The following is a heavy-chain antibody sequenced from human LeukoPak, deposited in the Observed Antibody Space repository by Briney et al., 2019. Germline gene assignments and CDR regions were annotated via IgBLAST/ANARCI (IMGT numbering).Heavy chain of an antibody. V-gene: IGHV4-34*01. CDR1: GGSFSGYY. CDR3: ARGRRSVALKFDY. Sequence: SETLSLTCAVYGGSFSGYYWSWIRQPPGKGLEWIGEINHSGSTNYNPSLKSRVTISVDTSKNQFSLKLSSVTAADTAVYYCARGRRSVALKFDYWGQGTLVTVSS. D-gene: IGHD3-3*01. J-gene: IGHJ4*02. CDR2: INHSGST.